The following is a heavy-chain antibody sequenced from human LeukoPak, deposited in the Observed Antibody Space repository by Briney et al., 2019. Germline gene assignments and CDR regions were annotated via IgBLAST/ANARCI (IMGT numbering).Heavy chain of an antibody. CDR1: GFTFSSYE. D-gene: IGHD2-2*01. Sequence: GGSLRLSCAASGFTFSSYEMNWVRQAPGKGLEWVSYISSSGSTIYYADSVKGRFTISRDNAKNSLYLQMNSLRPEDTALYYCAKDGCYPNCFSYLFDPWGQGTLVTVSS. CDR2: ISSSGSTI. CDR3: AKDGCYPNCFSYLFDP. J-gene: IGHJ5*02. V-gene: IGHV3-48*03.